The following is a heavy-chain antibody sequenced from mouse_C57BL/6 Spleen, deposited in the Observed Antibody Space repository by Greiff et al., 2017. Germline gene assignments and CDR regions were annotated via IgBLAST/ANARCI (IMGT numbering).Heavy chain of an antibody. CDR2: IHPNSGST. V-gene: IGHV1-64*01. CDR3: ARCDYYGSSPYWYFDV. Sequence: VQLQQPGAELVKPGASVKLSCKASGYTFTSYWMHWVKQRPGQGLEWIGMIHPNSGSTNYNEKFKSKATLTVDKSSSTAYMQLSSLTSEDSAVYYCARCDYYGSSPYWYFDVWGTGTTVTVSS. CDR1: GYTFTSYW. D-gene: IGHD1-1*01. J-gene: IGHJ1*03.